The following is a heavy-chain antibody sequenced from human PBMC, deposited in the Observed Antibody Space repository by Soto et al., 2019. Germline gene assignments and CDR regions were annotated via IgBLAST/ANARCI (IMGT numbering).Heavy chain of an antibody. CDR3: ARHVLHYYDSSGYYYFVPFYFDY. J-gene: IGHJ4*02. D-gene: IGHD3-22*01. CDR1: DGSIINISYY. V-gene: IGHV4-39*01. Sequence: PSETIRLSCTVSDGSIINISYYWVLKRKPPGKGLEWIGSIYYSGSTYYNPSLKSRVTISVDTSKNQFSLKLSSVTAADTAVYYCARHVLHYYDSSGYYYFVPFYFDYWGQGTLVTVSS. CDR2: IYYSGST.